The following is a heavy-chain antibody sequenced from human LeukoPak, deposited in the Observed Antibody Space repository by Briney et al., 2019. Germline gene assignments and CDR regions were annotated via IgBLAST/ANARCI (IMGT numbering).Heavy chain of an antibody. D-gene: IGHD6-19*01. V-gene: IGHV1-24*01. J-gene: IGHJ3*02. CDR3: ATAIAVAIVAFDI. Sequence: ASVKVSCKVSGYTLTELSMHWVRQAPGKGLEWMGGFDPEDGETIYAQKFQGRVTMTEDTSTDTAYIELSSLRSEDAAVYYCATAIAVAIVAFDIWGQGTMVTVSS. CDR2: FDPEDGET. CDR1: GYTLTELS.